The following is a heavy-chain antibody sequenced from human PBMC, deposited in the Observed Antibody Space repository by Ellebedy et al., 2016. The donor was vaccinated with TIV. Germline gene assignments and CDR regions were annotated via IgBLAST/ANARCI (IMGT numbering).Heavy chain of an antibody. CDR1: GGSVSSGSYY. CDR2: IYYSGST. Sequence: SETLSLXXTVSGGSVSSGSYYWSWIRQPPGKGLEWIGYIYYSGSTNYNPSLKSRVTISVDTSKNQFSLKLSSVTAADTAVYYCARDFLRRYDILTGPTYYYYGMDVWGQGTTVTVSS. D-gene: IGHD3-9*01. J-gene: IGHJ6*02. CDR3: ARDFLRRYDILTGPTYYYYGMDV. V-gene: IGHV4-61*01.